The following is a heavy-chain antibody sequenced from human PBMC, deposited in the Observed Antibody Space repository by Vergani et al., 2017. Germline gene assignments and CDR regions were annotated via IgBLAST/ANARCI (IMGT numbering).Heavy chain of an antibody. D-gene: IGHD3-3*01. CDR3: AREITIXGSY. CDR1: GFTFSSYS. CDR2: ISSSSSTI. V-gene: IGHV3-48*04. J-gene: IGHJ4*02. Sequence: EVQLVESGGGLVQPGGSLRLSCAASGFTFSSYSMNWVRQAPGKGLEWVSYISSSSSTIYYADSVKGRFTISRDNAKNSLYLQMNSLRAEDTAVYYCAREITIXGSYWGQGTLVTVSS.